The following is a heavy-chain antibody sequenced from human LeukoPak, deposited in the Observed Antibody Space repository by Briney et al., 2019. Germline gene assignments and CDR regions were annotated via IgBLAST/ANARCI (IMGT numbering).Heavy chain of an antibody. CDR1: GDSVSSNSAA. CDR3: ARSYDSSGYYPYFDY. CDR2: TYYRSKWYN. V-gene: IGHV6-1*01. J-gene: IGHJ4*02. Sequence: SQTLSLTCAISGDSVSSNSAAWNWIRQSPSRGLEWLGRTYYRSKWYNDYAVSVKSRITINPDTSKNQFSLKLSSVTAADTAVYYCARSYDSSGYYPYFDYWGQGTLVTVSS. D-gene: IGHD3-22*01.